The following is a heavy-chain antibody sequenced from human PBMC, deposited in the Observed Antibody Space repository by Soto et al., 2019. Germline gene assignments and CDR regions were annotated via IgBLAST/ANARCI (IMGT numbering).Heavy chain of an antibody. V-gene: IGHV3-53*02. J-gene: IGHJ6*02. CDR3: TTYTGYGMDV. CDR2: IYTGGST. CDR1: GFIVSSKY. Sequence: EVQMVETGGGLSQPGGSLRLSCAVSGFIVSSKYMTWVRQAPGKGLEWVSVIYTGGSTHYADSARGRFTISRDSSKNTLDLQMNSLRAEEAAVYYCTTYTGYGMDVWGQGTTVTVSS. D-gene: IGHD1-26*01.